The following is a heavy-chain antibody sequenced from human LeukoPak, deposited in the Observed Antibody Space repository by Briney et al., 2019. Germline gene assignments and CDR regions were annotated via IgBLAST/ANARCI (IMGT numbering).Heavy chain of an antibody. Sequence: GGSLRLSCADSGFTFSAYWMTWSRQAPGKGLEWVANIQQDGSHKHYVDSVKGRFTISRDNAKNSLYLQMNSLRAEDTAVYFCARDGYATGSHDYWGQGALVTVSS. J-gene: IGHJ4*02. CDR2: IQQDGSHK. CDR3: ARDGYATGSHDY. V-gene: IGHV3-7*04. D-gene: IGHD3-10*01. CDR1: GFTFSAYW.